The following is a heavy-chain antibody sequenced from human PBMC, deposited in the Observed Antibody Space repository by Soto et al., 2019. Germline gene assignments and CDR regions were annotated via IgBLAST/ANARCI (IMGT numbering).Heavy chain of an antibody. CDR2: ISSTSNTI. V-gene: IGHV3-11*01. Sequence: QVHLLESGGGLVKPGGSLRLSCAASGFTFSDSYMSWIRQAPGKGLEWFSHISSTSNTIYYADSVRGRFTISRDNAKNSLYLQMNSLRAEDTAVYYCAREVGATTPYFDYWGQGTLVTVSS. J-gene: IGHJ4*02. D-gene: IGHD1-26*01. CDR3: AREVGATTPYFDY. CDR1: GFTFSDSY.